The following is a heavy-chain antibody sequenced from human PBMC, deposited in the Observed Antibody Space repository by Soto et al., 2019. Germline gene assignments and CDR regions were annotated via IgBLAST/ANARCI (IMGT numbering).Heavy chain of an antibody. V-gene: IGHV4-39*01. J-gene: IGHJ4*02. CDR1: GGSISSSSYY. D-gene: IGHD3-10*01. Sequence: QLQLQESGPGLVKPSETLSLTCTVSGGSISSSSYYWGWIRQPPGKGLEWIGSIYYSGSTYYNPSLKSRVTISVDTSKNQFSLKLSSVTAADTAVYYCASPFGHYYGSGRNDYWGQGTLVTVSS. CDR3: ASPFGHYYGSGRNDY. CDR2: IYYSGST.